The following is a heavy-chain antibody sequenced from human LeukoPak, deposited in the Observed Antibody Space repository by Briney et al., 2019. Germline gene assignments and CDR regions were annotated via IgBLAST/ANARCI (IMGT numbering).Heavy chain of an antibody. CDR1: GFILNSYG. CDR3: ARDSPISGSYYGGLGY. CDR2: INPSGGST. Sequence: GGSLRLSCAASGFILNSYGMHWVRQAPGQGLEWMGIINPSGGSTSYAQKFQGRVTMTRDTSTSTVYMELSSLRSEDTAVYYCARDSPISGSYYGGLGYWGQGTLVTVSS. D-gene: IGHD1-26*01. J-gene: IGHJ4*02. V-gene: IGHV1-46*02.